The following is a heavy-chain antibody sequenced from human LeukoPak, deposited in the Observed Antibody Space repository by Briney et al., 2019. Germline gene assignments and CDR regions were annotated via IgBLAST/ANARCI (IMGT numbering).Heavy chain of an antibody. V-gene: IGHV3-21*01. D-gene: IGHD3-22*01. CDR3: ACSTYYYDSSGFPARDY. Sequence: PGGSLRLSCAASGFTFSSYSMNWVRQAPGKGLEWVSSISSSSSYIYYADSVKGRFTISRDNAKNSLYLQMNSLRAEDTAVYYCACSTYYYDSSGFPARDYWGQGTLVTVSS. CDR2: ISSSSSYI. J-gene: IGHJ4*02. CDR1: GFTFSSYS.